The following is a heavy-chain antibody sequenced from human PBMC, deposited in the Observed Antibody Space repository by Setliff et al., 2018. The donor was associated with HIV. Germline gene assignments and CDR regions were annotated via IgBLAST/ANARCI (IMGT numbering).Heavy chain of an antibody. Sequence: SETLSLTCTVSGDSMNDYYWTWIRQPAGKALEWIGRININEDTYFKPSLRSRVSMSIDTSKNQFSLTVSSVTAADTAVYYCAREIPYSYGGRGHPLWGQGTLVTVSS. CDR2: ININEDT. V-gene: IGHV4-4*07. J-gene: IGHJ4*02. CDR3: AREIPYSYGGRGHPL. D-gene: IGHD3-22*01. CDR1: GDSMNDYY.